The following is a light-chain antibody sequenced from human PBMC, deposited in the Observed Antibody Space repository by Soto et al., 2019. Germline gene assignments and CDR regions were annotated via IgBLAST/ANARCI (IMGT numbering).Light chain of an antibody. CDR3: QSYDSTTNWV. V-gene: IGLV6-57*04. J-gene: IGLJ3*02. Sequence: NFMLTQPHSVSESPGKTVTISCTRSSGTIASNYVQWYQQRPGSAPTTVMFQNNQRPSGVPDRFSGSIDTSSNSAALIISGLETEDEADYYCQSYDSTTNWVFGGGTKLTVL. CDR1: SGTIASNY. CDR2: QNN.